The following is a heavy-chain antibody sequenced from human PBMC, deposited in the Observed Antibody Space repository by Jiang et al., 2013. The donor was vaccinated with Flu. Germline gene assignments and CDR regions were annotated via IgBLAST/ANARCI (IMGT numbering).Heavy chain of an antibody. J-gene: IGHJ4*02. V-gene: IGHV4-59*12. Sequence: SISNYYWNWIRQPPGKGLEWIGYISYSGSTNYNPSLKSRVTISVDTSKNQFSLKLSSVTAADTAVYYCARARVVYYYGSGSSAADYWGQGTLVTVSS. D-gene: IGHD3-10*01. CDR3: ARARVVYYYGSGSSAADY. CDR2: ISYSGST. CDR1: SISNYY.